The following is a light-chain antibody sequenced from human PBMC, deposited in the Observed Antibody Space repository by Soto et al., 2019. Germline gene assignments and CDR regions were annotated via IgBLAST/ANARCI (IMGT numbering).Light chain of an antibody. CDR2: GAS. Sequence: MTQSPATLSVSPGERATLSCRASQSVSSNLAWYQQKPGQAPRLLIYGASTRATDIPARFSGSGSGTDFTLTISSLQSEDFAEYHCQQYNNWPQTFGQGTKVDIK. J-gene: IGKJ1*01. CDR3: QQYNNWPQT. V-gene: IGKV3-15*01. CDR1: QSVSSN.